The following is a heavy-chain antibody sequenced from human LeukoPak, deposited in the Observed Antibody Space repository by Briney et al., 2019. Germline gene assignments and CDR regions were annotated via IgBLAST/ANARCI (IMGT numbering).Heavy chain of an antibody. V-gene: IGHV4-38-2*01. CDR2: IYHSGST. CDR1: GYSISSGYY. D-gene: IGHD6-19*01. J-gene: IGHJ4*02. CDR3: ARGQWLVRVYFDY. Sequence: SETLSLTCAVSGYSISSGYYWGWSRQPPGKGLEWIGSIYHSGSTYYNPSLKSRVTISVDTSKNQFSLKLSSVTAADTAAYYCARGQWLVRVYFDYWGQGTLVTVSS.